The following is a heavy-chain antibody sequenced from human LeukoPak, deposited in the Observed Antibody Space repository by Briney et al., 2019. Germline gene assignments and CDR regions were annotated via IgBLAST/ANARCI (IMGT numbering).Heavy chain of an antibody. D-gene: IGHD3-16*01. V-gene: IGHV3-23*01. CDR3: AKASLKGGAPFDY. Sequence: GGSLRLSCAASGFTFSSYAMSWVRQAPGKGLEWVSAISGSGGSTDYADSVKGRFTISRDNSKNTLYLQMHSLRAEDAAVYYCAKASLKGGAPFDYWGQGTLVTVSS. CDR1: GFTFSSYA. J-gene: IGHJ4*02. CDR2: ISGSGGST.